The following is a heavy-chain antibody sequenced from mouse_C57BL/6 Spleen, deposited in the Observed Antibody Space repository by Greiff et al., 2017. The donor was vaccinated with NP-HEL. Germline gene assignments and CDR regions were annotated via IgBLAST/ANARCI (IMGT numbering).Heavy chain of an antibody. Sequence: VQLQQSGPELVKPGASVKISCKASGYAFSSSWMNWVKQRPGKGLEWIGRIYPGDGDTNYNGKFKGKATLTADKSSSTAYMQLSSLTSEDSAVYFCAREDFSFDYWGQGTTLTVSS. CDR1: GYAFSSSW. CDR2: IYPGDGDT. V-gene: IGHV1-82*01. CDR3: AREDFSFDY. J-gene: IGHJ2*01.